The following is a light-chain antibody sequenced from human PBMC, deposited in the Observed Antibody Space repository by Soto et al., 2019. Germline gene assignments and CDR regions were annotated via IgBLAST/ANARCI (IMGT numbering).Light chain of an antibody. V-gene: IGKV3-20*01. CDR3: QQYGSSPWT. CDR1: QSVSNNY. J-gene: IGKJ1*01. CDR2: GAS. Sequence: EIALTQSPGTLSLSPGERATLSCRASQSVSNNYLAWHQQKPGQAPRLLIYGASSRATGIPDRFSGSGSGPDFTLTISRLEPEDFAVYYCQQYGSSPWTFGQGTKVDI.